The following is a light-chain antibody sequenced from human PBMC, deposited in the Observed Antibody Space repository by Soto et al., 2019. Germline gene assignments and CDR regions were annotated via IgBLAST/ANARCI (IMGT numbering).Light chain of an antibody. V-gene: IGLV1-47*01. CDR1: TSNIGGNH. Sequence: QPVLTQPPSASGTPGQRVTISCFGSTSNIGGNHLYWYQQLPGAAPKLLIYRNYQRPSGVPDRFSGSKSGTSASLAISGLRSEDEADYYCAAWDGSLSGVVFGGGTKLTVL. CDR3: AAWDGSLSGVV. J-gene: IGLJ2*01. CDR2: RNY.